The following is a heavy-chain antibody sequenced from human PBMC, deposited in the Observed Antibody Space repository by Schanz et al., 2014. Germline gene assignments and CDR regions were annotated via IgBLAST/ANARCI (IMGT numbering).Heavy chain of an antibody. Sequence: QVQLQESGPGLVKPSQTLSLTCTVSGGSVSSGGDYWSWIRQHPGKGLEWIGFISYSGSTYYNPSLKSRVTISVDTSKNQCSLKLSSVTAADTAVYYCARDRGHGDLPGDIWGQGTMVTVSS. J-gene: IGHJ3*02. D-gene: IGHD4-17*01. CDR3: ARDRGHGDLPGDI. V-gene: IGHV4-31*03. CDR2: ISYSGST. CDR1: GGSVSSGGDY.